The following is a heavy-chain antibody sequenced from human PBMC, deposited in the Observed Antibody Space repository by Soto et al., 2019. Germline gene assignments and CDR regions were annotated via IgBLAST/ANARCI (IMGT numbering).Heavy chain of an antibody. Sequence: GSLRLSCAASGFTFSSYAMSWVRQAPGKGLEWVSAISSSSGYIYYADSVKGRFTISRDNAKNSLYLQMNSLRAEDTVVYYCARDLKSDYYYYGMDVWGQGTTVTVSS. CDR2: ISSSSGYI. CDR1: GFTFSSYA. V-gene: IGHV3-21*01. J-gene: IGHJ6*02. CDR3: ARDLKSDYYYYGMDV.